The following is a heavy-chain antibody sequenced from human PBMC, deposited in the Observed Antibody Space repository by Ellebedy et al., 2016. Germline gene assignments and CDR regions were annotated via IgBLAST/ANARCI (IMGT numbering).Heavy chain of an antibody. J-gene: IGHJ4*02. CDR1: GNIVSDNF. V-gene: IGHV3-53*01. Sequence: GESLKISCVGSGNIVSDNFMSWVRHAPGQGLEWVSIIESAGDTYYADSVRGRFTISRDNSRNTLYLQMNSLGVEDTAVYYCARVWIPTSGNQRSMDYWGQGSLVTVYS. CDR2: IESAGDT. D-gene: IGHD4-23*01. CDR3: ARVWIPTSGNQRSMDY.